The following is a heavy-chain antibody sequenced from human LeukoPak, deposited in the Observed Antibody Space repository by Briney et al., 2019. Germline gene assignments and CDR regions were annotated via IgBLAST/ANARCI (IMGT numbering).Heavy chain of an antibody. V-gene: IGHV4-61*02. Sequence: SETLSLTCTVSGGSISSGSYYWSWIRQPAGKGLEWIGRIYTSGSTNYNPSLKSRVTISVDTSKNQFSLKLSSVTAADTAVYYCARVYCSGGSCYSRADAFDIWGQGTMVTVSS. CDR3: ARVYCSGGSCYSRADAFDI. CDR1: GGSISSGSYY. D-gene: IGHD2-15*01. J-gene: IGHJ3*02. CDR2: IYTSGST.